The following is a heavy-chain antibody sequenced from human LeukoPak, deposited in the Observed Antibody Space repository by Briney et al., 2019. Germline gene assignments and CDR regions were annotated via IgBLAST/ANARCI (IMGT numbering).Heavy chain of an antibody. Sequence: PGGSLRLSCAASGFTFSSYSMNWVRQAPGKGLEWVANIKQDGSEKYYVDSVKGRFTISRDNAKNSLHLQMNSMRAEDTAVFYCARQSHPNWSYANWFDPWGQGTLVTVSS. D-gene: IGHD1-7*01. CDR3: ARQSHPNWSYANWFDP. J-gene: IGHJ5*02. CDR2: IKQDGSEK. V-gene: IGHV3-7*01. CDR1: GFTFSSYS.